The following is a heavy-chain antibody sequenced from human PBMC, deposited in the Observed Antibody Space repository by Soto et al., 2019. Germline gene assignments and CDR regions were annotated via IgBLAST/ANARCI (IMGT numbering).Heavy chain of an antibody. CDR3: ARRGITIFGVDENWFDP. V-gene: IGHV4-30-2*01. Sequence: SETLSLTCAVPGGSISSGGYSWSWIRQPPGKGLEWIGYIYHSGSAYYNPSLKSRVTISVDRSKNQFSLKLSSVTAADTAVYYCARRGITIFGVDENWFDPWGQGTLVTVSS. D-gene: IGHD3-3*01. CDR1: GGSISSGGYS. CDR2: IYHSGSA. J-gene: IGHJ5*02.